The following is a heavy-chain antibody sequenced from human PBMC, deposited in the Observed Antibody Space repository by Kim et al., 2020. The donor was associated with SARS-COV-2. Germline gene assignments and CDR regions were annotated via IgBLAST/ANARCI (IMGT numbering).Heavy chain of an antibody. J-gene: IGHJ6*03. CDR3: AKFELSGYYYYYYMDV. CDR2: ISGSGGST. Sequence: GGSLRLSCAASGFTFSSYAMSWVRQAPGKGLEWVSAISGSGGSTYYADSVKGRFTISRDNSKNTLYLQMNSLRAEDTAVYYCAKFELSGYYYYYYMDVWGKGTTVTVSS. D-gene: IGHD3-16*02. CDR1: GFTFSSYA. V-gene: IGHV3-23*01.